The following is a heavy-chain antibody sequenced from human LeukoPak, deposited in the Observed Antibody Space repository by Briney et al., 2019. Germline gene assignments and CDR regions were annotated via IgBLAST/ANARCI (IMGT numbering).Heavy chain of an antibody. CDR3: AKGVRLWFAFYFDY. Sequence: GGSLRLSCAASGSNLGNYAMSWFRQAPGKGLEWVSAISGNGFNTYYADSVKGRFTISGESSGNTLSLQMHNLRAEDTAVYYCAKGVRLWFAFYFDYWGQGTLVTVSS. CDR1: GSNLGNYA. J-gene: IGHJ4*02. CDR2: ISGNGFNT. D-gene: IGHD3-10*01. V-gene: IGHV3-23*01.